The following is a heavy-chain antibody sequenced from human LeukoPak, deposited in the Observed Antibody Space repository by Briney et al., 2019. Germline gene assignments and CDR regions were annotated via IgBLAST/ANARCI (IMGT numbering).Heavy chain of an antibody. CDR3: ARLKPTVSIAAPTTIDY. J-gene: IGHJ4*02. CDR2: IYYSGST. D-gene: IGHD6-6*01. V-gene: IGHV4-59*08. CDR1: GASISSYY. Sequence: SETLSLTCTVSGASISSYYWSWIRQPPGKGLEWIGYIYYSGSTNYNPSLKSRVTISVDTSKNQFSLKLSSVTAADTAVYYCARLKPTVSIAAPTTIDYWGQGTLVTVSS.